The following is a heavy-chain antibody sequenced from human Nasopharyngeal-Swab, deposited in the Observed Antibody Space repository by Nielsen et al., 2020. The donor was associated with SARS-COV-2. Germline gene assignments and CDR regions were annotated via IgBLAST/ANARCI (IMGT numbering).Heavy chain of an antibody. CDR2: IRSKAYGGTT. Sequence: GGSLRLSCTASGFTFGDYAMGWVRHAPGKGLEWGGFIRSKAYGGTTEYAASVKGRFTISRDDSKSIAYLQMNSLKAEDTAVYYCTRARRNTAMAFDYWGQGSLVTVSS. CDR1: GFTFGDYA. CDR3: TRARRNTAMAFDY. D-gene: IGHD5-18*01. V-gene: IGHV3-49*04. J-gene: IGHJ4*02.